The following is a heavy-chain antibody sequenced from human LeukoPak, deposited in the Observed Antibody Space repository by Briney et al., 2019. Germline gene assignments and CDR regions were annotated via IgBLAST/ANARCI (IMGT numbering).Heavy chain of an antibody. CDR1: GYTFTSYG. CDR3: ARVFWEEGPAIVGAPPGYYYYGMDV. Sequence: ASVKVSCKASGYTFTSYGISWVRQAPGQGLEWMGWISAYNGNTNYAQKLQGRVTMTTDTSTSTAYMELRSLRSDDTAVYYCARVFWEEGPAIVGAPPGYYYYGMDVWGQGTTVTVSS. V-gene: IGHV1-18*01. CDR2: ISAYNGNT. J-gene: IGHJ6*02. D-gene: IGHD1-26*01.